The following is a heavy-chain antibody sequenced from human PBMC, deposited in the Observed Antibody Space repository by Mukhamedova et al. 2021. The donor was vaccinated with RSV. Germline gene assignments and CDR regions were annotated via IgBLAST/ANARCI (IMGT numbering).Heavy chain of an antibody. D-gene: IGHD1-14*01. Sequence: STWGMHWVRQAPGKGLEWVAVIWYNGSKKNYADSVKGRFTISRDNSTSTLYLQMSSLRADDTAVYYCARDNNRLGGSSTPLDYWGQGT. CDR3: ARDNNRLGGSSTPLDY. V-gene: IGHV3-33*01. CDR2: IWYNGSKK. CDR1: STWG. J-gene: IGHJ4*02.